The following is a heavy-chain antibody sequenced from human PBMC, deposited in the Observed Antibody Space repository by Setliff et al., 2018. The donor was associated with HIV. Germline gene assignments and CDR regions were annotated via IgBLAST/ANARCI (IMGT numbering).Heavy chain of an antibody. Sequence: GESLKISCAASGFTFSNAWMSWVRQAPGKGLEWVGRIKSKADGGTTDYAAPVKGRFTISRDDSKNTLYLQMNSLKTEDTAVYYCTSEEPYYDILTGLDAFDIWGQGTMVTVSS. CDR1: GFTFSNAW. CDR2: IKSKADGGTT. D-gene: IGHD3-9*01. V-gene: IGHV3-15*01. CDR3: TSEEPYYDILTGLDAFDI. J-gene: IGHJ3*02.